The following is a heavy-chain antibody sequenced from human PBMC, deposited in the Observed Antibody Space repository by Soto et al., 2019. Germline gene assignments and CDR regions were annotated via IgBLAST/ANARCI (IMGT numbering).Heavy chain of an antibody. CDR2: FSYDGSTK. J-gene: IGHJ6*02. CDR1: GFTLSSHG. CDR3: GKALTTYSGYYYYGVDV. Sequence: HPGGSLRLSCAASGFTLSSHGMHWARQAPGKGLEWVAVFSYDGSTKYYADSVKGRFTISRDNSKNTLYLQMNSLRPDDTAVYYCGKALTTYSGYYYYGVDVWGQGTTVTVSS. D-gene: IGHD5-18*01. V-gene: IGHV3-30*18.